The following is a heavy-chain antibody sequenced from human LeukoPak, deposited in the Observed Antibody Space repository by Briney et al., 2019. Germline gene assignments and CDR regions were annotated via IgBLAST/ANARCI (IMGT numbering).Heavy chain of an antibody. CDR2: IYHSGST. J-gene: IGHJ4*02. V-gene: IGHV4-4*02. Sequence: HPSGTLSLTCAVSGGSISSSNWWSWVRQPPGKGLEWIGEIYHSGSTNYNPSLKSRVTISVDKSKNQFSLKLSSVTAADTAVYYCARDRVMGEMATIGLDYWGQGTLVTVSS. CDR1: GGSISSSNW. CDR3: ARDRVMGEMATIGLDY. D-gene: IGHD5-24*01.